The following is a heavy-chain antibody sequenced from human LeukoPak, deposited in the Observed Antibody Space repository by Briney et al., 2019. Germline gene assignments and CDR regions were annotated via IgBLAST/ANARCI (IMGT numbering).Heavy chain of an antibody. J-gene: IGHJ5*02. CDR1: GDSISSNSYF. V-gene: IGHV4-39*01. CDR2: ISYNGIT. D-gene: IGHD2-8*01. CDR3: VRRNGHSWDVGNWFDP. Sequence: SETLSLTCSVSGDSISSNSYFWGWIRQPPGMGLEWIGSISYNGITYYNPFLSRASVSVDTSRNQFSLKLSSVTAADTAVYYCVRRNGHSWDVGNWFDPWGQGTLVTVSS.